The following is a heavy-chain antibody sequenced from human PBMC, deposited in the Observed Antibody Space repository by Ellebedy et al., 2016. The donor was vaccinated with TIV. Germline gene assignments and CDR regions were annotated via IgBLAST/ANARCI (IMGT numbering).Heavy chain of an antibody. CDR3: ARLYGSGSSFYKYYYMDV. CDR2: KSYSGST. V-gene: IGHV4-39*07. Sequence: MPSETLSLTCTVSGGSISSRGFYWGWIRQPPGKGLEWIGRKSYSGSTFYNPSLKSRITMSVNTSKNQFSLKLSSVTAADTAVYYCARLYGSGSSFYKYYYMDVWGIGATVTVSS. D-gene: IGHD3-10*01. CDR1: GGSISSRGFY. J-gene: IGHJ6*03.